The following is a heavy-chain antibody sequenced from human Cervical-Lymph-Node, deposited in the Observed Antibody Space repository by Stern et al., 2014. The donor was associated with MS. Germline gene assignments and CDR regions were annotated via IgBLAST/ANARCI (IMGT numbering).Heavy chain of an antibody. Sequence: QLQLQESGPGLVKPSQTLSLTCTVSGGSISSGGYYWSWIRQHPGKGLEWLGYIYYSGSTYYNPSLKSRVTISVDTSKNQFSLKLSSVTAADTAVYYCAREVVYSGYEAFDYWGQGTLVTVSS. V-gene: IGHV4-31*03. CDR2: IYYSGST. CDR1: GGSISSGGYY. J-gene: IGHJ4*02. D-gene: IGHD5-12*01. CDR3: AREVVYSGYEAFDY.